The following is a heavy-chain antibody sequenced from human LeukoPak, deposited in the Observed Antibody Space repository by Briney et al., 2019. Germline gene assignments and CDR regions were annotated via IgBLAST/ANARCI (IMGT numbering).Heavy chain of an antibody. CDR1: GFTFRSYA. V-gene: IGHV3-23*01. J-gene: IGHJ4*02. CDR2: ISGSGGST. Sequence: GGSLRLSCAASGFTFRSYAMSWVRQAPGKGLEWVSAISGSGGSTYYADSVKGRSTISRDSSKNTLYLQMNSLRAEDTAVYYCAKDPQVDFWSGFLPHWGQGTLVTVSS. D-gene: IGHD3-3*01. CDR3: AKDPQVDFWSGFLPH.